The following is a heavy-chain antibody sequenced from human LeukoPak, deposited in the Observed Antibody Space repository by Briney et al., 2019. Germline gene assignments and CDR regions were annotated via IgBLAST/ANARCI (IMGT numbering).Heavy chain of an antibody. V-gene: IGHV1-18*01. J-gene: IGHJ6*02. CDR1: GYTFTSYG. D-gene: IGHD3-10*01. Sequence: ASVKVSCKASGYTFTSYGISWVRQAPGQGLEWMGWISAYNGNTNYAQKLQGRVTMTTDTSTSTAYMELRSLRSDDTAVYYCAREGKRDPTLAPYYFYGMDVWGQGTTVTVSS. CDR2: ISAYNGNT. CDR3: AREGKRDPTLAPYYFYGMDV.